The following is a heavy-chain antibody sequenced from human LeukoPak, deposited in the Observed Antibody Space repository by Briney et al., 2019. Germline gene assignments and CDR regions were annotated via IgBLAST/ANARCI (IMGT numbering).Heavy chain of an antibody. Sequence: PGGSLRLSCAASGFTFSSYEMNWVRQAPGKGLEWVSYISSSGSTIYYADSVKGRFTISRDNAKNSLYLQMSSLRDEDTAVHYCAGVQGSSGRLDYWGQGTLVTVSS. CDR2: ISSSGSTI. J-gene: IGHJ4*02. CDR1: GFTFSSYE. V-gene: IGHV3-48*03. D-gene: IGHD3-10*01. CDR3: AGVQGSSGRLDY.